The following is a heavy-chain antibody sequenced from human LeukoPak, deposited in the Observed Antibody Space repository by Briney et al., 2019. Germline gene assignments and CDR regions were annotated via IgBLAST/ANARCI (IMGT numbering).Heavy chain of an antibody. CDR1: GFTFSSYW. CDR3: AKEGYYDSSNYYYVDGAFDI. D-gene: IGHD3-22*01. J-gene: IGHJ3*02. Sequence: GGSLRLSCAASGFTFSSYWMSWVRQAPGKGLEWVANIKQDGSEKYYVDSVKGRFTISRDNSKNTLYLQMNSLRAEDTAVYYCAKEGYYDSSNYYYVDGAFDIWGQGTMVTVSS. V-gene: IGHV3-7*03. CDR2: IKQDGSEK.